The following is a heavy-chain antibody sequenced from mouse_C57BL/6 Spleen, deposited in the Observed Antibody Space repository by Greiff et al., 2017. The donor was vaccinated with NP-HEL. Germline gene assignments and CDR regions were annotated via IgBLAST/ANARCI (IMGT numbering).Heavy chain of an antibody. V-gene: IGHV5-17*01. D-gene: IGHD1-1*01. Sequence: EVQLVESGGGLVKPGGSLKLSCAASGFTFSDYGMPWVRQAPEKGLEWVAYISSGSSTIYYADTVKGRFIISRDNAKNTLFLQMTSLRSEDTALYCCGRTGYYYWSGMEGWGKGTSVTVGS. J-gene: IGHJ4*01. CDR3: GRTGYYYWSGMEG. CDR1: GFTFSDYG. CDR2: ISSGSSTI.